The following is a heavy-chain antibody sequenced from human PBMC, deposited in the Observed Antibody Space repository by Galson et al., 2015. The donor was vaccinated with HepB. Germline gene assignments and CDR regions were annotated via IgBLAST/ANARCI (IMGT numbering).Heavy chain of an antibody. D-gene: IGHD3-16*02. CDR2: ISDSGAGT. V-gene: IGHV3-23*01. Sequence: SLRLSCAASGFTFSSYATSWVRQAPGKGLEWVSSISDSGAGTNYADSVKGRFTISRDNSKKTLYLKMNSLRAEDTAVYYCAKLACGYTSCFVNYWGQGTLVTVSS. J-gene: IGHJ4*02. CDR1: GFTFSSYA. CDR3: AKLACGYTSCFVNY.